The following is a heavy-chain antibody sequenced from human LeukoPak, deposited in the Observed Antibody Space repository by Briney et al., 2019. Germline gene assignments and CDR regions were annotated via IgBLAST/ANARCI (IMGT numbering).Heavy chain of an antibody. V-gene: IGHV4-4*07. CDR3: AREVLAASPYFDY. J-gene: IGHJ4*02. Sequence: PSETLSLTCTASGGSISSYYWSWIRQPAGKGLEWIGRIYITGSTNYNPSLKSRVTMSVDTSKNQFSLKLSSVTAADTAVYYCAREVLAASPYFDYWGQGTLVTVSS. CDR1: GGSISSYY. D-gene: IGHD3-3*01. CDR2: IYITGST.